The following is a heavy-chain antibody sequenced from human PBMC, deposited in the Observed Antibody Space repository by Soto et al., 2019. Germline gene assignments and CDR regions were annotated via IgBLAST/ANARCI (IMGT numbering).Heavy chain of an antibody. V-gene: IGHV3-23*01. D-gene: IGHD6-13*01. Sequence: GGSLRLSCAASGFTFSSYAMNWVRQAPGKGLEWVSAISGSGGDTYYADSVKGRFTISRDNSKNTLYLQMNSLRAEDTAVYYCAKDFDGSWYYFDYWGQGTLVTVSS. CDR2: ISGSGGDT. CDR1: GFTFSSYA. J-gene: IGHJ4*02. CDR3: AKDFDGSWYYFDY.